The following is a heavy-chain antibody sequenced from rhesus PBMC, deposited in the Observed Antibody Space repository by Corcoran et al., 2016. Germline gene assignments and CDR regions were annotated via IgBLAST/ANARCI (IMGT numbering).Heavy chain of an antibody. J-gene: IGHJ4*01. D-gene: IGHD3-28*01. CDR2: IYSSSESS. CDR1: GGTISSGYCY. Sequence: QVQLQESGPGVVKPSETLSLTCAVSGGTISSGYCYWSWIRQPPGKGLEWIGGIYSSSESSNYRPSLKSRVTISKDTSKNQFSLKLSSVTATDTAVYYCARDYFGTGYFDYWGQGVLVTVSS. CDR3: ARDYFGTGYFDY. V-gene: IGHV4S12*01.